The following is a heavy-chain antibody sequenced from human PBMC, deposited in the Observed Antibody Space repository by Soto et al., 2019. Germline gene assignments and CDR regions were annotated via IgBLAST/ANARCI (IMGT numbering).Heavy chain of an antibody. J-gene: IGHJ4*02. Sequence: QVQLVQSGAEVKKPGSSVKVSCKASGGTFSSYAISWVRQAPGQGLEWMGGIIPIFGTANYAQKFQGRVTITADESTSTAYMELSSLRSEDTAVYYCARRHCISTSCYAPIDHWGQGTLVTVSS. CDR1: GGTFSSYA. CDR2: IIPIFGTA. D-gene: IGHD2-2*01. CDR3: ARRHCISTSCYAPIDH. V-gene: IGHV1-69*12.